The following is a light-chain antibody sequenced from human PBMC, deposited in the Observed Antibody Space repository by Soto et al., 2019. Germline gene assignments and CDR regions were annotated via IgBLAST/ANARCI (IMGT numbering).Light chain of an antibody. CDR1: SSDVGGYNY. CDR2: DVS. V-gene: IGLV2-14*01. Sequence: QSVLTQPASVSGSPGLSITISCTGTSSDVGGYNYVSWYQQHPGKAPKLMIYDVSNRPSGVSNRFSGSKSGNTASLTISGLQAEDEADYYCISYTSSSTPVVFGGGTKVTVL. J-gene: IGLJ2*01. CDR3: ISYTSSSTPVV.